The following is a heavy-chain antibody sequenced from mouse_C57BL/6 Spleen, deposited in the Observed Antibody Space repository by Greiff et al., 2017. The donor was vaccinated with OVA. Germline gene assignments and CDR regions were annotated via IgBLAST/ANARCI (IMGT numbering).Heavy chain of an antibody. D-gene: IGHD3-3*01. J-gene: IGHJ2*01. V-gene: IGHV1-15*01. CDR1: GYTFTDYE. CDR3: TRRGTGYFDY. CDR2: IDPETGGT. Sequence: QVQLKESGAELVRPGASVTLSCKASGYTFTDYEMHWVKQTPVHGLEWIGAIDPETGGTAYNQKFEGKAILTADKSSSTAYMELRSLTSEDSAVYYSTRRGTGYFDYWGQGTTLTVSS.